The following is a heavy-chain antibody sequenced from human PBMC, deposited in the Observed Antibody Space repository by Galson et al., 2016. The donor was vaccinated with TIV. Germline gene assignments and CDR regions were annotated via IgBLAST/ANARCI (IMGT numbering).Heavy chain of an antibody. J-gene: IGHJ4*02. CDR1: GASITDSY. V-gene: IGHV4-4*07. CDR3: ARDYWVTYTDLPFFDF. D-gene: IGHD2-21*02. Sequence: QVQLQESGPGLVKPSETLSLTCTVSGASITDSYWSWIRQPAGKGLEWIGRMYIPGRINYNPSLESRFTMAADTSKNQFSLERSYVTAADTAVYFCARDYWVTYTDLPFFDFWGQGILVTVSS. CDR2: MYIPGRI.